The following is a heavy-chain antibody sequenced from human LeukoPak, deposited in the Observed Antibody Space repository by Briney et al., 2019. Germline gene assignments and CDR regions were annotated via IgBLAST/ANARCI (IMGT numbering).Heavy chain of an antibody. CDR1: GFTVSSTY. CDR3: ASRHCSGGGCYFAGADPFDY. V-gene: IGHV3-53*01. J-gene: IGHJ4*02. CDR2: IYSGGNI. Sequence: PGGSLRLSCAASGFTVSSTYMRWVRQAPGKGLEWVSVIYSGGNIYYIDSVKGRFTISRDTSKNTLYLQMNSLRAEDTAVYFCASRHCSGGGCYFAGADPFDYWGQGTLVTVSS. D-gene: IGHD2-15*01.